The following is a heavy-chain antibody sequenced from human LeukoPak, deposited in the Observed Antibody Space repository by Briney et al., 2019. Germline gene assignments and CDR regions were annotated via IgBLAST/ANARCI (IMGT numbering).Heavy chain of an antibody. V-gene: IGHV4-39*01. D-gene: IGHD6-13*01. Sequence: SKTVSLTCIVSGGSISSSSHNWGWIRQPPGKGLEWIGSIYYSGSTYYNPSLKSRLTISVDTSKNQFSLKLSSVTAADTAVYYCARHDRIIASPLVWGQGTLVTVSS. CDR1: GGSISSSSHN. J-gene: IGHJ4*02. CDR3: ARHDRIIASPLV. CDR2: IYYSGST.